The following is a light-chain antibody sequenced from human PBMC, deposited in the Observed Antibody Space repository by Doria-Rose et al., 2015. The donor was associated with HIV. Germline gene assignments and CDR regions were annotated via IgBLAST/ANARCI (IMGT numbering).Light chain of an antibody. Sequence: IQVTQSPSSVSASVGDRVTITCRASEAISSWLVWYQQKPGKAPKVLIYAASTLQGGVPSRFSGSGFGTDFTPTISNLQPEDFATYYCQQSNSFPITFGQGTRLEIK. J-gene: IGKJ5*01. CDR1: EAISSW. V-gene: IGKV1-12*01. CDR3: QQSNSFPIT. CDR2: AAS.